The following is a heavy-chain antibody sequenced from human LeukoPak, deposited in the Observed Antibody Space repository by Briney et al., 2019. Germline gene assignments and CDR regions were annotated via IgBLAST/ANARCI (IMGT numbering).Heavy chain of an antibody. J-gene: IGHJ4*02. Sequence: SETLSLTCAVYGGSFSGYYWSWIRQPPGKGLDWIGEINHSGSTNYNPSLKSRVTISVDTSKNQFSLKLSSVTAADTAVYYCASGQGRVMGDYWGQGTLVTVSS. CDR3: ASGQGRVMGDY. CDR2: INHSGST. V-gene: IGHV4-34*01. D-gene: IGHD2-21*01. CDR1: GGSFSGYY.